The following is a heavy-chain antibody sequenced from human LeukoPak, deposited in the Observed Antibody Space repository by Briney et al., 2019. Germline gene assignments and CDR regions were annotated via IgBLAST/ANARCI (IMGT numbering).Heavy chain of an antibody. Sequence: SETLSLTCAVYGGSFSGYYWSWIRQPPGKGLGWIGEINHSGSTNCNPSLKSRVTISVDTSKNQFSLKLSSGTAADTAVYYCARSTKITMVRGGSFDYWGQGTLVTVSS. CDR3: ARSTKITMVRGGSFDY. D-gene: IGHD3-10*01. V-gene: IGHV4-34*01. CDR1: GGSFSGYY. J-gene: IGHJ4*02. CDR2: INHSGST.